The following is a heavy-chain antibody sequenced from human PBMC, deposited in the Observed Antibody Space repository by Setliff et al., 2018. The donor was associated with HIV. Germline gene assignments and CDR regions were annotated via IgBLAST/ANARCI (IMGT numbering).Heavy chain of an antibody. Sequence: VASVKVSCKASGYPISAHGVSWVRQVPGHGLEWMGWISGDTGDIKYSQRFEGRLTMTTETSTNTAYMELRSLRSDDTAVYYCAIDGSSYNILPGSIAYFHSGMDVWGQGTTVTVSS. CDR3: AIDGSSYNILPGSIAYFHSGMDV. J-gene: IGHJ6*02. CDR2: ISGDTGDI. D-gene: IGHD3-9*01. CDR1: GYPISAHG. V-gene: IGHV1-18*01.